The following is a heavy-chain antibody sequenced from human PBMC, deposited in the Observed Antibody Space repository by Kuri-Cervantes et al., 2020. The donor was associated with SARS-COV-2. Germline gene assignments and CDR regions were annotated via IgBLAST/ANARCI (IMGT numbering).Heavy chain of an antibody. CDR1: GFTFGDYT. Sequence: GESLKISCTASGFTFGDYTMTWVRQAPGKGLEWVGRIKSKTDGGTTDYAAPVKGRFTISRDDSKNTLYLQMNSLKTEDTALYYCTTDPRRMFGWFDSWGQGTLVTVSS. V-gene: IGHV3-15*01. J-gene: IGHJ5*01. D-gene: IGHD3-3*01. CDR2: IKSKTDGGTT. CDR3: TTDPRRMFGWFDS.